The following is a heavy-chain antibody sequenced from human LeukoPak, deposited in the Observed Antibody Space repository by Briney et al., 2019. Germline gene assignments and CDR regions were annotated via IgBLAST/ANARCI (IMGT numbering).Heavy chain of an antibody. CDR1: GFTFSSYA. V-gene: IGHV3-30-3*01. J-gene: IGHJ3*02. D-gene: IGHD1-1*01. Sequence: GGSLRLSCAASGFTFSSYAMHWVRQAPGKGLEWVAAISYDGNNKYFADSVKGRFTISRDNAKNSLYLQMNSLRAEDTAVYYCARDGYSDAFDIWGQGTMVTVSS. CDR3: ARDGYSDAFDI. CDR2: ISYDGNNK.